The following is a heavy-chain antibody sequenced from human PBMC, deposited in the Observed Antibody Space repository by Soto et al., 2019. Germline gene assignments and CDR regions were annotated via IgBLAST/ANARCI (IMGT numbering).Heavy chain of an antibody. CDR2: INTYNGNI. D-gene: IGHD1-1*01. CDR3: ARERGAYKYFDY. Sequence: QVQLVQSRAEVKKPGASVKVSCKVSGYMFASYGISWARQAPGQGLEWMGWINTYNGNINYAQKFQGRVTMTTDTSTSTAYMELRGLGSDDTALYYCARERGAYKYFDYWGQGTLVTVSS. V-gene: IGHV1-18*01. J-gene: IGHJ4*02. CDR1: GYMFASYG.